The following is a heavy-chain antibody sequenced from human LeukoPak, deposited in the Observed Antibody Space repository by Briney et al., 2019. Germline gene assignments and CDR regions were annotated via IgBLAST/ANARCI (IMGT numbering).Heavy chain of an antibody. CDR1: GFTFSDFA. CDR3: ARIGAGSSRDY. V-gene: IGHV3-69-1*01. D-gene: IGHD6-13*01. J-gene: IGHJ4*02. CDR2: IVGSSST. Sequence: GGSLRLSCAASGFTFSDFAMTWVRQAPGKGLEWVSSIVGSSSTYYADSLKGRFSISRDNAKNSLYLQMNSLRAEDTAVYYCARIGAGSSRDYWGQGTLVTVSS.